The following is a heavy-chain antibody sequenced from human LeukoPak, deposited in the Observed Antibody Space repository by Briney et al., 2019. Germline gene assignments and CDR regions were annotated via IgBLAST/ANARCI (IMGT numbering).Heavy chain of an antibody. V-gene: IGHV3-23*01. J-gene: IGHJ4*02. CDR3: AKDGVVVPAAMTDY. CDR1: GFTFSSYA. Sequence: PGRSLRLSCAASGFTFSSYAMSWVRQAPGKGLEWVSAISGSGGSTYYADSVKGRFTISRDNSKNTLYLQMNSLRAEDTAVYYCAKDGVVVPAAMTDYWGQGTLVTVSS. D-gene: IGHD2-2*01. CDR2: ISGSGGST.